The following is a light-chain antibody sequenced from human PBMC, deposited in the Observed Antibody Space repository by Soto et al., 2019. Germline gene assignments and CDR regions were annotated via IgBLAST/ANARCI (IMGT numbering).Light chain of an antibody. CDR1: QSVRIN. CDR2: GAS. J-gene: IGKJ1*01. V-gene: IGKV3-15*01. Sequence: ERVMTQSPATLAVSPGERATLSCRASQSVRINVAWYQQKPGQAPRLLVYGASTRASGVPDRFSGSGSGTEFTLTISRLQSEDFAVYYCQEYSKWPSRTFGQGTKVEIK. CDR3: QEYSKWPSRT.